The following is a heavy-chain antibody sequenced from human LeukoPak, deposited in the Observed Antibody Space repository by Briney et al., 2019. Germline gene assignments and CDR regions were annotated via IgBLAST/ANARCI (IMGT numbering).Heavy chain of an antibody. J-gene: IGHJ4*02. V-gene: IGHV3-7*01. CDR3: VRDYYYGSGAGGYGY. Sequence: GGSLRLSCADSGFTFSSYWMSWVRQAPGKGLEWVANIKEDGSGEYYVDSVKGRFTISRDNAKNSLYLQMNSLRAEDTAVYYCVRDYYYGSGAGGYGYWGQGTLVTVSS. CDR2: IKEDGSGE. CDR1: GFTFSSYW. D-gene: IGHD3-10*01.